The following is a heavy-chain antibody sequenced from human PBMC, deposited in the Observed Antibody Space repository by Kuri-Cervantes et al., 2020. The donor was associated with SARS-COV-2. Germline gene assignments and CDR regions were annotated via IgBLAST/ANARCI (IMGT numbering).Heavy chain of an antibody. Sequence: ASVKVSCKASGYNFTSYGISWVRQAPGQGLEWMGWISAHNGNTNYAQKFQDGVTLTTDTSTTTAYMELRSLRSEDTAVYYCATADYLVPMTTVSKYWYFDLWGRGTLVTVSS. V-gene: IGHV1-18*01. D-gene: IGHD4-17*01. CDR2: ISAHNGNT. CDR3: ATADYLVPMTTVSKYWYFDL. J-gene: IGHJ2*01. CDR1: GYNFTSYG.